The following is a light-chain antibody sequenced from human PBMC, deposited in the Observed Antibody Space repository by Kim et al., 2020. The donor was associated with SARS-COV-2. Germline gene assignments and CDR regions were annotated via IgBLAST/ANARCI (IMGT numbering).Light chain of an antibody. CDR3: QQYNDWPPIT. V-gene: IGKV3-15*01. J-gene: IGKJ5*01. CDR2: GAS. Sequence: SPAERATLSCRASQRVSSNLAWYQQKPGQAPRLLIYGASTRATDIPARFSGSESGTEFTLTISSLQSEDFAVYYCQQYNDWPPITFGQGTRLEIK. CDR1: QRVSSN.